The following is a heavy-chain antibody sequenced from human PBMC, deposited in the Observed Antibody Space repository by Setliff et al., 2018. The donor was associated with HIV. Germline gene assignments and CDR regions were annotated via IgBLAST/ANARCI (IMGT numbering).Heavy chain of an antibody. CDR2: VYTSGST. J-gene: IGHJ4*02. Sequence: SETLSLTCTVSGGSISSGDYYWSWIRQHPRKGLEWIGHVYTSGSTNYNPSLKSRVPISVDTSKNQFSLKLTSVSAADTAVYYCARVLWGNPRDWGQGTLVTVSS. V-gene: IGHV4-61*09. D-gene: IGHD7-27*01. CDR3: ARVLWGNPRD. CDR1: GGSISSGDYY.